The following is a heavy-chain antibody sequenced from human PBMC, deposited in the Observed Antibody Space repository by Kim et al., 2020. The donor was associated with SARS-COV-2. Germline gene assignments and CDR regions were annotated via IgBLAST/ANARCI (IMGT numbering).Heavy chain of an antibody. Sequence: SVKVSCKASGGTFSSYAISWVRQAPGQGLEWMGGIIPIFGTANYAQKFQGRVTITADESTSTAYMELSSLRSEDTAVYYCARDRGYYDSSGYYYAIGYWGQGTLVTVSS. CDR3: ARDRGYYDSSGYYYAIGY. CDR2: IIPIFGTA. D-gene: IGHD3-22*01. CDR1: GGTFSSYA. V-gene: IGHV1-69*13. J-gene: IGHJ4*02.